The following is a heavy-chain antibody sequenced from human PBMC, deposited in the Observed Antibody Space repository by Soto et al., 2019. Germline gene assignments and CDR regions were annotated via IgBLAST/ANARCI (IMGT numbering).Heavy chain of an antibody. CDR2: IYPGDSDT. D-gene: IGHD6-6*01. CDR3: AIEYSSSPPYYPIGY. CDR1: GYSFTSYW. Sequence: GESLKISCKGSGYSFTSYWIGWVRQMPGKGLEWMGIIYPGDSDTRYSPSFQGQVTISADKSISTAYMELSSLRSEDTAVYYCAIEYSSSPPYYPIGYWGQGTLVTVSS. J-gene: IGHJ4*02. V-gene: IGHV5-51*01.